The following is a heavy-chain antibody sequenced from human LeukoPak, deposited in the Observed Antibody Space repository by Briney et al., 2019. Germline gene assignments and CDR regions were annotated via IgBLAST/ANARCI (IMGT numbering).Heavy chain of an antibody. V-gene: IGHV1-8*02. CDR3: ARNYYDSIRNRAFDI. Sequence: ASVKVSCKASGYTFTSYDINWVRQATGQGLEWMGWMNPNSGNTGYAQKLQGRVTMTTDTSTSTAYMELRSLRSDDTAVYYCARNYYDSIRNRAFDIWGQGTMVTVSS. CDR1: GYTFTSYD. CDR2: MNPNSGNT. D-gene: IGHD3-22*01. J-gene: IGHJ3*02.